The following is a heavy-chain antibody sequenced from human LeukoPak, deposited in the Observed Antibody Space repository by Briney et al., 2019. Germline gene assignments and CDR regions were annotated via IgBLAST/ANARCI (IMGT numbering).Heavy chain of an antibody. Sequence: GGSLRLSCAASGFMFSNYDMHWVRQAPGKGLEYVSHISADGGSTYYAISVKGRFTISRDNSKNTLYLQMGSLRAEDMAVYYCAGGRGYIYGSDYWGQGTLVTASS. V-gene: IGHV3-64*01. CDR2: ISADGGST. D-gene: IGHD5-18*01. J-gene: IGHJ4*02. CDR1: GFMFSNYD. CDR3: AGGRGYIYGSDY.